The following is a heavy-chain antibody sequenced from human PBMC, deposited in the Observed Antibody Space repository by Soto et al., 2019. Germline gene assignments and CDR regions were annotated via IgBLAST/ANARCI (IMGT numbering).Heavy chain of an antibody. D-gene: IGHD5-18*01. J-gene: IGHJ4*02. Sequence: LSLTCTVSGGSISSGGYYWSWIRQHPGKGLEWIGYIYYSGSTYYNPSLKSRVTISVDTSKNQFSLKLSSVTAADTAVYYCAREQLWLGYFDYWGQGTLVTVSS. CDR1: GGSISSGGYY. CDR2: IYYSGST. CDR3: AREQLWLGYFDY. V-gene: IGHV4-31*03.